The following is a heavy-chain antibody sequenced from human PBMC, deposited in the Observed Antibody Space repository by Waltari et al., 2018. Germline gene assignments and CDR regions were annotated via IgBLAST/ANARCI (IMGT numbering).Heavy chain of an antibody. CDR3: ARDRGRGLYLDS. Sequence: QVPLQESGPGLVKPSGTLSVTCAVSGDSISGLFWWSWVRQTPGKGLEWIGQIHGSGTINYNPSLESRVTVSRDTSNNQFSLKLTSATAADTAVYFCARDRGRGLYLDSWGQGILVTVSP. CDR1: GDSISGLFW. D-gene: IGHD5-12*01. CDR2: IHGSGTI. V-gene: IGHV4-4*02. J-gene: IGHJ4*02.